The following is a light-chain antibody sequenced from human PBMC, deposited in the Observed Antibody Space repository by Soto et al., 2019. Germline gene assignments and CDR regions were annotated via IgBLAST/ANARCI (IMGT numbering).Light chain of an antibody. CDR1: QNISGT. J-gene: IGKJ1*01. Sequence: EIVLTQSPATLSVSPGGRATLSCRASQNISGTLAWYQQKPGQAPRLLIHGASTRAPGIPARFSGSGSGTDFTLTISSLQSEDFAVYYCQQYDSWPWTFGQGTKVDIK. V-gene: IGKV3-15*01. CDR2: GAS. CDR3: QQYDSWPWT.